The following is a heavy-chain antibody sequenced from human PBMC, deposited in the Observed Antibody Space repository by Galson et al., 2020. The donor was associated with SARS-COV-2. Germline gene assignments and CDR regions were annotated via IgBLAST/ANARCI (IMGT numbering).Heavy chain of an antibody. CDR3: AHRLAGLWFGEYFDY. CDR2: LDWDGDK. J-gene: IGHJ4*02. V-gene: IGHV2-70*12. D-gene: IGHD3-10*01. CDR1: GFSPSTSGMC. Sequence: SGPTLVKPTQTLTLTCSFSGFSPSTSGMCVSWIRQPPGKALEWLARLDWDGDKHYNTSLKTRFTISKDTSKNQVVLTMTNMDPVDTATYYCAHRLAGLWFGEYFDYWGQGTLVTVSS.